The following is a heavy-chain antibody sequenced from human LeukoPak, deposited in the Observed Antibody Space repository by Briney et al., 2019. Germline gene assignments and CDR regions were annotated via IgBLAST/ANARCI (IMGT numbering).Heavy chain of an antibody. CDR1: GFTVSSNH. CDR3: ARDKDYGEQLGY. CDR2: IYSGGSI. Sequence: GGSLRLSSAASGFTVSSNHMTWVRQAPGKGLEWVSVIYSGGSIYYADSVKGRFTISRDTSKNTLYLQMNTLRAEDTAVYYCARDKDYGEQLGYWGQGTLVTVSS. J-gene: IGHJ4*02. D-gene: IGHD4-17*01. V-gene: IGHV3-53*01.